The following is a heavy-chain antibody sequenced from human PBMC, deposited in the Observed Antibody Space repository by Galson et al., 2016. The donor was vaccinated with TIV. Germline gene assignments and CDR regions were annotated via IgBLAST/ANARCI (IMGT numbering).Heavy chain of an antibody. Sequence: SVKVSCKASGGSFSSYVISWVRQAPGQGLEWMGGIIPLFSTANYAQKFQGRVTITADESTSQAYMELISLRSEDTAIYYCAKDRNTAIDTYYGYYGMDVWGQGTTVTVSS. CDR1: GGSFSSYV. V-gene: IGHV1-69*13. CDR3: AKDRNTAIDTYYGYYGMDV. D-gene: IGHD5-18*01. CDR2: IIPLFSTA. J-gene: IGHJ6*02.